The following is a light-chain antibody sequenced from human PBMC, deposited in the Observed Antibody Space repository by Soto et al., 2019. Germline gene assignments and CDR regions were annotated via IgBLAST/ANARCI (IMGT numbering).Light chain of an antibody. CDR3: QQYGSSPT. CDR2: GAS. J-gene: IGKJ1*01. V-gene: IGKV3-20*01. Sequence: EIVLTQSPGTLSLSPGERATLSCRASQTVTSSYLAWYQQKPGQAPRLLIYGASSRATGIPDRFRGSGSGTDFTITISRLEPEDFAVYSCQQYGSSPTFGQGTKVEIK. CDR1: QTVTSSY.